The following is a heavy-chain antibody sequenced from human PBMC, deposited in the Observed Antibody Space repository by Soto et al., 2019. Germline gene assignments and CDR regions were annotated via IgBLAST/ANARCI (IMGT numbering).Heavy chain of an antibody. V-gene: IGHV1-69*02. CDR2: IIPILGIA. CDR1: GGTFSSYT. D-gene: IGHD3-10*01. J-gene: IGHJ4*02. CDR3: ARGGISRITMGRGVTFFDY. Sequence: QVQLVQSGAEVKKPGSSVKVSCKASGGTFSSYTISWVRQAPGQGLEWMGRIIPILGIANYAQKFQGRVTITANQSTSTAYMELSSLRSEDTAVYYCARGGISRITMGRGVTFFDYWGQGTLVTVSS.